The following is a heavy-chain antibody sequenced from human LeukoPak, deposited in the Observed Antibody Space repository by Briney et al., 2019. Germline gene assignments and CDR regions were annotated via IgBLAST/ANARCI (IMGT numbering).Heavy chain of an antibody. Sequence: SETLSLTCTVSGGSISGYYWSWIRQPPGKGLEWIGYIYYSGSTNQNPSLKSRVTISVDKSKNQISLILSSVTAADTAVYYCARHVVDTAMVQDAFDIWGQGAMVTVSS. CDR1: GGSISGYY. J-gene: IGHJ3*02. D-gene: IGHD5-18*01. CDR3: ARHVVDTAMVQDAFDI. V-gene: IGHV4-59*08. CDR2: IYYSGST.